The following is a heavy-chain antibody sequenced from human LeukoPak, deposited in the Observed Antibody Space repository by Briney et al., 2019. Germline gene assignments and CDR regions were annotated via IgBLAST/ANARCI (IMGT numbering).Heavy chain of an antibody. Sequence: GASVKVSCKASGYTFTSYYMHWVRQAPGQGLEWMRIIDPSGGSTSYAQKFQGRVSMTRDMSTSTVYMELSSLRSEDTAVYYCARERIAMVRGKSGFDPWGQGTLVTVSS. CDR1: GYTFTSYY. V-gene: IGHV1-46*01. CDR3: ARERIAMVRGKSGFDP. CDR2: IDPSGGST. D-gene: IGHD3-10*01. J-gene: IGHJ5*02.